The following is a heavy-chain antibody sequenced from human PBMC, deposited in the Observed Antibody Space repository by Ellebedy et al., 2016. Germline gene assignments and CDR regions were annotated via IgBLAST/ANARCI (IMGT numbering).Heavy chain of an antibody. CDR1: GFTFDDYA. J-gene: IGHJ4*02. V-gene: IGHV3-9*01. Sequence: SLKISXAASGFTFDDYAMHWVRQAPGKGLEWVSGISWNSGSIGYADSVKGRFTISRDNAKNSLYLQMNSLRAEDTALYYCAKGGGYSYGQYFDYWGQGTLVTVSS. CDR3: AKGGGYSYGQYFDY. CDR2: ISWNSGSI. D-gene: IGHD5-18*01.